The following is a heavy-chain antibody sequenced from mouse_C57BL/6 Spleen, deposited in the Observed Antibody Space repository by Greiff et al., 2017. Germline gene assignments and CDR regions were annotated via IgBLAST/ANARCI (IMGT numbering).Heavy chain of an antibody. J-gene: IGHJ1*03. CDR2: IYPGDGDT. V-gene: IGHV1-82*01. CDR3: ARGGLPVVGYFDV. D-gene: IGHD1-1*01. Sequence: QVQLQQSGPELVKPGASVKISCKASGYAFSSSWMNWVKQRPGKGLEWIGRIYPGDGDTNYNGKFKGKATLTADKSSSTAYMQLSSLTSEDSAVYFCARGGLPVVGYFDVWGTGTTVTVSS. CDR1: GYAFSSSW.